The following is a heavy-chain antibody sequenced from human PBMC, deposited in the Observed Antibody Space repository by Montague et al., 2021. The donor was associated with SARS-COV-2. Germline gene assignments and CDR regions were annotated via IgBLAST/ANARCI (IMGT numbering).Heavy chain of an antibody. V-gene: IGHV4-59*08. D-gene: IGHD3-9*01. CDR3: ARHAFGYFDWLNEGYFDY. CDR1: GGSISSYY. Sequence: SETLSLTCTVSGGSISSYYWSWIRQSPGKGLEWIGYIYYSGSTNYNPSLKSRVTISIDTSKNQFSLKLSSVTAADTAVYYCARHAFGYFDWLNEGYFDYWGQGTLVTVSS. J-gene: IGHJ4*02. CDR2: IYYSGST.